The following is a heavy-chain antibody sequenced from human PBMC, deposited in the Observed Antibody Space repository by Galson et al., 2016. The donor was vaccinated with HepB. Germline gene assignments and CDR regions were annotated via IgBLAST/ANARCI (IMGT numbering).Heavy chain of an antibody. CDR3: ARDPLFCSGGRCYPDAYNCPDY. CDR2: MNPSGGAT. J-gene: IGHJ4*02. Sequence: SVKVSCKASGYTFNSHYMHWARQAPGQGLEWMGIMNPSGGATSYPQKFRGRITMTRDTSTNTVYMALSSLRSEDTAVYYCARDPLFCSGGRCYPDAYNCPDYWGQGTLVTVSS. CDR1: GYTFNSHY. D-gene: IGHD2-15*01. V-gene: IGHV1-46*02.